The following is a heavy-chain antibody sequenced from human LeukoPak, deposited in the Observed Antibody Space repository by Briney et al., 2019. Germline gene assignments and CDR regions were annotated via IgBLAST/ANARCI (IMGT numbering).Heavy chain of an antibody. D-gene: IGHD5/OR15-5a*01. Sequence: GGSLRLSCAASGFSFTNYWMHWVRQAPGKGLVWVSHINSDGSATRYADSVKGRFTISRDNAMNTLYLQMNSLRGEDTAVYYCVRGDLRLPRSTPDCSGQGTLVTVSS. V-gene: IGHV3-74*01. CDR3: VRGDLRLPRSTPDC. CDR2: INSDGSAT. CDR1: GFSFTNYW. J-gene: IGHJ4*02.